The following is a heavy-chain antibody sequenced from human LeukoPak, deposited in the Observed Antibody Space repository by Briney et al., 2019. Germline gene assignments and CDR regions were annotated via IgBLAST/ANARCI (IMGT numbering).Heavy chain of an antibody. Sequence: GGSLRLSCAASGFTFSSSAMSWVRQAPGKGLGWVSAISGSGDSTYYADSVKGRFTISRDNSKNTLYLQMNSLRAEDTAVYYCAKAPFSSSSVGDYWGQGTLVTVSS. CDR1: GFTFSSSA. CDR2: ISGSGDST. J-gene: IGHJ4*02. D-gene: IGHD6-6*01. V-gene: IGHV3-23*01. CDR3: AKAPFSSSSVGDY.